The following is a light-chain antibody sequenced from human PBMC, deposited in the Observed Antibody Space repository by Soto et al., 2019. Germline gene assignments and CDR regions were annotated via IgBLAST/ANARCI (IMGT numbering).Light chain of an antibody. CDR2: EAN. CDR3: CSYAGGSTNV. CDR1: SSDVGNYNI. Sequence: QSVLTQPASVSGSPGQSITISCTGTSSDVGNYNIVSWYQQHPGKAPKLMIYEANKRPSGVSNRFSGSKSGNTASLTISGLQSEDEADYYCCSYAGGSTNVFGTGTKLTVL. J-gene: IGLJ1*01. V-gene: IGLV2-23*01.